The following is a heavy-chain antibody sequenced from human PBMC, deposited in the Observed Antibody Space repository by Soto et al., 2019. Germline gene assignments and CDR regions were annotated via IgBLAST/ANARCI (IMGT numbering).Heavy chain of an antibody. V-gene: IGHV5-51*01. CDR2: IYPGDSDT. D-gene: IGHD2-15*01. J-gene: IGHJ3*02. Sequence: GESLKISCKGSGYSFTSYWIGWVRQMPGKGLEWMGIIYPGDSDTRYSPSFQGQVTISADKSISTAYLQWSSLKASDTAMYYCARPRVGDCSGGSCYSSDAFDIWGQGTMVTVSS. CDR3: ARPRVGDCSGGSCYSSDAFDI. CDR1: GYSFTSYW.